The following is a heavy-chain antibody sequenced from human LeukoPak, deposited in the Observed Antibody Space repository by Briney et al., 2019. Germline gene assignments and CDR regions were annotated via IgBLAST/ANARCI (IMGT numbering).Heavy chain of an antibody. J-gene: IGHJ5*02. V-gene: IGHV1-2*02. CDR3: ARGTGANTIFGVGAPNVWFDP. CDR1: GYTFTGYY. CDR2: INPNSGGT. D-gene: IGHD3-3*01. Sequence: GASVKVSCKASGYTFTGYYMHWVRQAPGQGLEWMGWINPNSGGTNYAQKFQGRVTMTRDTSISTAYMELSRLRSDDTAVYYCARGTGANTIFGVGAPNVWFDPWGQGTLVTVSS.